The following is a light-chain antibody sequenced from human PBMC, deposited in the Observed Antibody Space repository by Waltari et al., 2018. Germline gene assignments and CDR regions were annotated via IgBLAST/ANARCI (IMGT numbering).Light chain of an antibody. CDR1: QSVSSSY. J-gene: IGKJ2*01. CDR2: GAS. V-gene: IGKV3-20*01. Sequence: EIVLTQSPGTLSLSQGERATLSCRASQSVSSSYLAWYQQKPGQAPRLLIYGASSRATCIPDRFSGSGSGTDFTLTISRLEPEDFAVYYCQQYGSSAYTFGQGTKLEIK. CDR3: QQYGSSAYT.